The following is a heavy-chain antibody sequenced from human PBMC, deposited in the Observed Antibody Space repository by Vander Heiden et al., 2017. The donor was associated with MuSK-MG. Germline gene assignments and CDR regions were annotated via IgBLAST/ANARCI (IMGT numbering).Heavy chain of an antibody. Sequence: QVQLQESGPGLVKPSETLSLTCTVSGGSISSYYWSWIRQPAGEGLEWIVRIYTSGSTDYNPSLKSRATLSVDTSKNQFSLKLSSVTAADTAVYYCARGYYYGSGSYYKVGFDSWGQGTLVTVSS. CDR3: ARGYYYGSGSYYKVGFDS. V-gene: IGHV4-4*07. CDR2: IYTSGST. CDR1: GGSISSYY. J-gene: IGHJ5*01. D-gene: IGHD3-10*01.